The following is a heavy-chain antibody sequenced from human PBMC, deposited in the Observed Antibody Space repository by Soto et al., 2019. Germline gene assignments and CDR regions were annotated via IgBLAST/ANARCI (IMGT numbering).Heavy chain of an antibody. CDR1: GGSISSYY. J-gene: IGHJ5*02. V-gene: IGHV4-59*01. Sequence: SETLSLTCTVSGGSISSYYWSWIRQPPGKGLEWIGYIYHSGSTNYNPSFKSRVTISVDTSKNQFSLKLSSVTAADTAVYYCARVYVDDNWFDPWGQGTLVTVSS. D-gene: IGHD2-2*02. CDR3: ARVYVDDNWFDP. CDR2: IYHSGST.